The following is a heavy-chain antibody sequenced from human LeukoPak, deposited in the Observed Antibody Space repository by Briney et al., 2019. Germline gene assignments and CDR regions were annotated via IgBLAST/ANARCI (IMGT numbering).Heavy chain of an antibody. J-gene: IGHJ4*02. CDR2: IYYSGST. CDR3: VVSGWLNYFDY. Sequence: SETLSLTCTVPGGSISSSSYYWGWIRQPPGKGLEWIGSIYYSGSTYYNPSLKSRVTISVDTSKNQFSLKLSSVTAADTAVYYCVVSGWLNYFDYWGQGTLVTVSS. CDR1: GGSISSSSYY. D-gene: IGHD6-19*01. V-gene: IGHV4-39*01.